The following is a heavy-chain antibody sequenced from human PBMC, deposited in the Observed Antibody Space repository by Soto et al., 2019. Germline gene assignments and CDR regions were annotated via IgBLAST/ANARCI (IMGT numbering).Heavy chain of an antibody. CDR1: GGSISSGAYY. V-gene: IGHV4-31*03. CDR2: IFYSGKS. Sequence: QVQLQESGPGLVTPSQSLSLTCTVSGGSISSGAYYWRWIRQHPGRGLEWIGHIFYSGKSDYNPSLERRVAISLDTPRNQFSLKLSSVTAADTAVYYCAASPNADFFDYWGPGALVTVSA. CDR3: AASPNADFFDY. J-gene: IGHJ4*02.